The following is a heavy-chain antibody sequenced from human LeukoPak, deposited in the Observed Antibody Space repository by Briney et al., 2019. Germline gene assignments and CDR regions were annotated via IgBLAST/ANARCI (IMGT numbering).Heavy chain of an antibody. V-gene: IGHV4-59*08. CDR3: ARSIAAAGTCWFDP. Sequence: PSETLSLTCTVSGGSISSYYWSWIRQPPGKGLEWIGYIYYSGSTNYNPSLKSRVTISVDMSKNQFSLKLSSVTAADTAVYYCARSIAAAGTCWFDPWGQGTLVTVSS. CDR2: IYYSGST. CDR1: GGSISSYY. J-gene: IGHJ5*02. D-gene: IGHD6-13*01.